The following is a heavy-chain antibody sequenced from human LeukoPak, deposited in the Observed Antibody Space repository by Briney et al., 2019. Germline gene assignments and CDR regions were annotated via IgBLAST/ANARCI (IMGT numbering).Heavy chain of an antibody. D-gene: IGHD4-23*01. Sequence: PSETLSLTCTVSGGFISSGTYYWSWIRQPAGKGLEWIGRIYSSGTTNYNPSLKSRVTISLDTSKNQFSLRLSSVTAADTAVYYCARERGTTVVRWDYWGQGTQVTVSS. CDR2: IYSSGTT. J-gene: IGHJ4*02. V-gene: IGHV4-61*02. CDR3: ARERGTTVVRWDY. CDR1: GGFISSGTYY.